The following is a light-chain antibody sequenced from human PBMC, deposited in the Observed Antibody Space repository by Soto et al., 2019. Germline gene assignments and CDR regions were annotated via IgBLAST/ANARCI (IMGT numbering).Light chain of an antibody. CDR3: QQRAIWRGVT. CDR2: GAS. V-gene: IGKV3D-20*02. J-gene: IGKJ3*01. CDR1: QSVSSSY. Sequence: DSLLTPSPSTLSLPPGERATLSCRASQSVSSSYLAWYQQKPGQAPRLLIYGASSRATGIPARFSGSGSGTDFTLTITSREAEDFSVYYCQQRAIWRGVTFGPGTKVDIK.